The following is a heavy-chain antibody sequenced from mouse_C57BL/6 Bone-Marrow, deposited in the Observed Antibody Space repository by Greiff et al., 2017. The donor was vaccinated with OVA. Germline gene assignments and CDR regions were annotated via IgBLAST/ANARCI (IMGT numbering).Heavy chain of an antibody. CDR1: GYTFTDYY. CDR3: ARWYYGSSFDY. J-gene: IGHJ2*01. Sequence: QVQLQQPGAELVMPGASVKLSCKASGYTFTDYYINWVKQRPGQGLEWIARIYPGSGNTYYNEKFKGKATLTAEKSSSTAYMQLSSLTSEDSAVYFCARWYYGSSFDYWGQGTTLTVSS. CDR2: IYPGSGNT. D-gene: IGHD1-1*01. V-gene: IGHV1-76*01.